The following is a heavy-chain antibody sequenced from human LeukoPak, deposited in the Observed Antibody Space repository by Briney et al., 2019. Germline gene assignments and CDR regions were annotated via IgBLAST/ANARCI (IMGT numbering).Heavy chain of an antibody. CDR3: ARPPSPLWTRPFDY. D-gene: IGHD1-1*01. CDR2: IKQDGSEK. J-gene: IGHJ4*02. CDR1: GFTFSNYW. Sequence: GGSLRLSCAASGFTFSNYWMSWVRQAPGKGLEWVANIKQDGSEKYYVDSVKGRFTISRDNAKNSLYLQMNSLRAEDTAVYYCARPPSPLWTRPFDYGGQGTLVTVSS. V-gene: IGHV3-7*01.